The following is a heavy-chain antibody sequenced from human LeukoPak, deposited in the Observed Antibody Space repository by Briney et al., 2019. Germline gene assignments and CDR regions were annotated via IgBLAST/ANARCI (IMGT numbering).Heavy chain of an antibody. D-gene: IGHD2-2*01. Sequence: GGSLKLSCAASGFTFSRSAMHWVRQASGKGLEWVGRIRSKANSYATAYAASVKGRFTISRDDSKHTAYLQMNSLKTEDTAVYYCTRHVDCSSTSCYYYYYYMDVWGKGTTVTVSS. CDR2: IRSKANSYAT. CDR1: GFTFSRSA. V-gene: IGHV3-73*01. J-gene: IGHJ6*03. CDR3: TRHVDCSSTSCYYYYYYMDV.